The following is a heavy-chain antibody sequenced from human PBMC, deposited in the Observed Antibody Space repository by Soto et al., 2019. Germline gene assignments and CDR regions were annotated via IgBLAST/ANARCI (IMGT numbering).Heavy chain of an antibody. Sequence: GGSLRLSCVASGFTFSSYSMSWVRQAPGKGLEWVSGFRAGGDDGTTYYADSVKGRFTIPRDNSKNTLFLQMNSLRAEDTAIYYCEKKVNSGSGSQYFDYFGQGTLVTVYS. CDR2: FRAGGDDGTT. CDR1: GFTFSSYS. D-gene: IGHD3-10*01. CDR3: EKKVNSGSGSQYFDY. J-gene: IGHJ4*02. V-gene: IGHV3-23*01.